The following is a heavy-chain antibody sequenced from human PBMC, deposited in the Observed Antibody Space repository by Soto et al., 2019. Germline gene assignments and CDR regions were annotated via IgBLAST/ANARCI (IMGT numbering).Heavy chain of an antibody. CDR1: GGSISSYY. D-gene: IGHD3-10*01. CDR2: IYYSGST. V-gene: IGHV4-59*08. CDR3: ARTGLFYYYGYNWFDP. J-gene: IGHJ5*02. Sequence: SETLSLTCTVSGGSISSYYWSWIRQPPGKGLEWIGYIYYSGSTNYNPSLKSRVTISVDTSKNQFSLKLSSVTAADTAVYYCARTGLFYYYGYNWFDPWGQGTLVTVSS.